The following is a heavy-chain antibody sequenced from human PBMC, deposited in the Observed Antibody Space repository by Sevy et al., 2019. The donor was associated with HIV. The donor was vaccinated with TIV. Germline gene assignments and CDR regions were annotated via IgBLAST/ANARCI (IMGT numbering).Heavy chain of an antibody. Sequence: SETLSLTCTVSGGSISGYYWSWIRQPAGKGLEWIGRIYSSGSTNYHPSLMSRVTMSVDTSKNQFSLKLSSVTAADTAVFYCARTAQFGVVDYWGQGTLVTVSS. D-gene: IGHD3-3*01. CDR1: GGSISGYY. V-gene: IGHV4-4*07. J-gene: IGHJ4*02. CDR3: ARTAQFGVVDY. CDR2: IYSSGST.